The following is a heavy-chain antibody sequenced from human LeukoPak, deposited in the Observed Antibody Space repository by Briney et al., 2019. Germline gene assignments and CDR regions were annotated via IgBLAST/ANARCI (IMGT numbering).Heavy chain of an antibody. CDR3: ARGGTWFGEFHS. J-gene: IGHJ5*01. D-gene: IGHD3-10*01. Sequence: SETLSLTCTVSGGSISSYYWSWIRQPAGKGLEWIGRIYTSGSTNYNPSLKSRVTISLDTSKNQFSLKLSSVTAADTAVYYCARGGTWFGEFHSWGQGTLVTVSS. V-gene: IGHV4-4*07. CDR1: GGSISSYY. CDR2: IYTSGST.